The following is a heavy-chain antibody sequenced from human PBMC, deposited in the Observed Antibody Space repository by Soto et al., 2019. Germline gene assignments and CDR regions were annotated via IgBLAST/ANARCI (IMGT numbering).Heavy chain of an antibody. CDR1: GYTFTSYG. J-gene: IGHJ4*02. Sequence: GASVKVSCKASGYTFTSYGISWVRQAPGQGLEWMGWISAYNGNTNYAQKLQGRVTMTTDTSTSTAYMELRSLRSDDTAVYYCATASGDDWYGGYLYYFDYWGRGTLVTVSS. V-gene: IGHV1-18*01. CDR3: ATASGDDWYGGYLYYFDY. CDR2: ISAYNGNT. D-gene: IGHD5-12*01.